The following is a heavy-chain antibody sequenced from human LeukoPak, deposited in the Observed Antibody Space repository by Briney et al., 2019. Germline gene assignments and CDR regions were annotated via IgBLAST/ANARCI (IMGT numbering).Heavy chain of an antibody. CDR2: INSDGSST. J-gene: IGHJ4*02. CDR3: ASQAPYYDYVWGSYRHTEFDY. V-gene: IGHV3-74*01. Sequence: GGSLRLSCAASGFTFSSYWMHWVRQAPGKGLVWVSRINSDGSSTSYADSVKGRFTISRDNAKNTLYLQMNSLRAEDTAVYCCASQAPYYDYVWGSYRHTEFDYWGQGTLVTVSS. D-gene: IGHD3-16*02. CDR1: GFTFSSYW.